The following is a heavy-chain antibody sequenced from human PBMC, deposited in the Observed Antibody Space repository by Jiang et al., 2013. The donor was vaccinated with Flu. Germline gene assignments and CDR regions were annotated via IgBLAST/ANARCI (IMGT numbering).Heavy chain of an antibody. Sequence: LLKPSETLSLTCTVSGGSISSYYWSWIRQPPGKGLEWIGYIYYSGSTNYNPSLKSRVTISVDTSKNQFSLKLSSVTAADTAVYYCARDRAPYYGSGSRYYYYYYGMDVWGKGTTVTVSS. V-gene: IGHV4-59*01. J-gene: IGHJ6*04. D-gene: IGHD3-10*01. CDR1: GGSISSYY. CDR2: IYYSGST. CDR3: ARDRAPYYGSGSRYYYYYYGMDV.